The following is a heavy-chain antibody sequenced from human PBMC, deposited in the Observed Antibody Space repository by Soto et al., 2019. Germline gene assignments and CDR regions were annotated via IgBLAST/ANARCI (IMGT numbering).Heavy chain of an antibody. J-gene: IGHJ6*02. CDR2: IIPILGIA. CDR1: GGTFSSYT. CDR3: ARVGCSSTSCYAGYYYYYGMDV. V-gene: IGHV1-69*02. D-gene: IGHD2-2*01. Sequence: QVQLVQSGAEVKKPGSSVKVSCKASGGTFSSYTISWVRQAPGQGLEWMGRIIPILGIANYAQKFQGRVTITADKSTSTAYMELSSLRSEDTAVYYCARVGCSSTSCYAGYYYYYGMDVWGQGTTVTVSS.